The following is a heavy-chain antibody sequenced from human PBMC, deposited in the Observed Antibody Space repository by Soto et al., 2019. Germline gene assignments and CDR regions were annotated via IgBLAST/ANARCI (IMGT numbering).Heavy chain of an antibody. J-gene: IGHJ4*02. CDR3: ASSSGNNYGVGTNYYFDY. D-gene: IGHD1-26*01. CDR2: IIPLFGTA. Sequence: SVKVSCKTSGSTFSTYSIVWVRQAPGEGLEWMGGIIPLFGTANYAQKFQDRVTITADKSMNTAFMELSSLKSEDTAMYYCASSSGNNYGVGTNYYFDYWGQGTLVTVSS. V-gene: IGHV1-69*06. CDR1: GSTFSTYS.